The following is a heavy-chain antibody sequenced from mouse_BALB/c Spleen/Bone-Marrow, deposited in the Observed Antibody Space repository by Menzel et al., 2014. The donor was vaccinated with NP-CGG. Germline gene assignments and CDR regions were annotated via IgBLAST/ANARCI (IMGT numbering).Heavy chain of an antibody. Sequence: QVQLKESGAELVRPGSSVKISCKASGYVFTDYWMNWLRQRPGRGLEWIGQIFPVNADTNYKANFKDKVTLTADKSSTPAYMQLNSLTSEDSAVYFCARFATGSFAYWGQGTLVTVSA. J-gene: IGHJ3*01. D-gene: IGHD1-1*01. V-gene: IGHV1-80*01. CDR1: GYVFTDYW. CDR2: IFPVNADT. CDR3: ARFATGSFAY.